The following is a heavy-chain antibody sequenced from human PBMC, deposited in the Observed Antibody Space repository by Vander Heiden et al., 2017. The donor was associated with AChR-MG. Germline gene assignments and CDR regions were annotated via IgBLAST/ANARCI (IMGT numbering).Heavy chain of an antibody. V-gene: IGHV1-2*06. CDR1: GYSFTDYL. Sequence: QVQLVQSGAEVKKPGASVKVSCRSSGYSFTDYLIPWVRQAPGRGLEGMGRSNPDNGDTKYSEKFQGRVTMTRDTAMWTAFMELSGLRSDDSAVYYCARGGALGMSDADRVDPWGQGTLVTVSS. CDR3: ARGGALGMSDADRVDP. J-gene: IGHJ5*02. D-gene: IGHD7-27*01. CDR2: SNPDNGDT.